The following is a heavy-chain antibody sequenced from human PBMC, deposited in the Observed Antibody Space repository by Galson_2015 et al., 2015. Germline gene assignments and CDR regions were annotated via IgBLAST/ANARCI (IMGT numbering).Heavy chain of an antibody. J-gene: IGHJ4*02. V-gene: IGHV1-3*01. Sequence: SVKVSCKASGYTFTSYAMHWVRQAPGQRLEWMGWINAGNGNTKYSQKFQGRVTITRDTSASTAYMELSSLRSEDTAVYYCARRDLQGDSSSSMGLDYWGQGTLVTVSS. CDR2: INAGNGNT. CDR3: ARRDLQGDSSSSMGLDY. CDR1: GYTFTSYA. D-gene: IGHD6-6*01.